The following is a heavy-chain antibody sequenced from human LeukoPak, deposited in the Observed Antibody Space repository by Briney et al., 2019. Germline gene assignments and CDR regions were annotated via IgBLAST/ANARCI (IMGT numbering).Heavy chain of an antibody. D-gene: IGHD3-16*01. CDR3: ARGGGLDV. J-gene: IGHJ6*02. CDR1: GFTFTTYW. Sequence: GGSLRLSCAASGFTFTTYWMNWARQAPGKGLEWVASINHNGNVNYYVDSVKGRFTISRDNAKNSLYLQMSNLRAEDTAVYFCARGGGLDVWGQGATVTVSS. CDR2: INHNGNVN. V-gene: IGHV3-7*03.